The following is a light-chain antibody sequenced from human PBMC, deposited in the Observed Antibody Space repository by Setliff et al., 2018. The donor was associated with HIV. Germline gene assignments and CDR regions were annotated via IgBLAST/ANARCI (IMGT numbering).Light chain of an antibody. J-gene: IGLJ1*01. CDR1: SSDVGSYNL. CDR3: CAYVGTYV. V-gene: IGLV2-23*01. Sequence: QSVLTQPASVSGSPGQSITISCTGTSSDVGSYNLVSWYQQHPGKAPKLMIYEGSKRPSGVSNRFSGSKSGNTASLTISGLQAEDEADYYCCAYVGTYVFGTGTKSPS. CDR2: EGS.